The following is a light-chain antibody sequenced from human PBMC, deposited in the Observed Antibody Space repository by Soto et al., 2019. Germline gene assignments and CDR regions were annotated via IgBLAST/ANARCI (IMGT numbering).Light chain of an antibody. CDR3: QQYYSTPIT. CDR1: QSVSRK. J-gene: IGKJ5*01. CDR2: GAS. V-gene: IGKV3D-15*02. Sequence: ETVMIRSPATLSVSPWERAPLSCRASQSVSRKLAWYQQTRGQAPRLLIYGASTRATGVPDRFRGSGSGTDFTLTIDSLQAEDVAVYYCQQYYSTPITFGQGTGLEIK.